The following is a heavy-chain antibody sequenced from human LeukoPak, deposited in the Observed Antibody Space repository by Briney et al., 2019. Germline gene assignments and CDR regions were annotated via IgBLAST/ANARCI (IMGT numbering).Heavy chain of an antibody. Sequence: TLSLTCTVSGGSTTTGVYYWTWIRQHPGKGLEWIGYIYHSGSTHYNPSLKSRVTMSIDTSRNQFSLKLSSVTAADTAVYYCARAPSGSASDGAFDLWGQGTMVTVSS. J-gene: IGHJ3*01. V-gene: IGHV4-30-4*08. CDR3: ARAPSGSASDGAFDL. D-gene: IGHD2-15*01. CDR1: GGSTTTGVYY. CDR2: IYHSGST.